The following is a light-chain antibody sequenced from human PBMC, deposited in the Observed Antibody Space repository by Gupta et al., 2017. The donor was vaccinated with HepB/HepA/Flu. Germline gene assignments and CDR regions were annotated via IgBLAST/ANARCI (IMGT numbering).Light chain of an antibody. CDR3: MQTIEIPLT. V-gene: IGKV2-28*01. J-gene: IGKJ4*01. Sequence: DIVMTQSPLSLPVTPGEPASISCRSSQSLLYTNGYHYLDWYLQRPGHSPQLLIYLASHRASGVPDWFSGSASGTDFTLEISKVEAEDVGIYYCMQTIEIPLTFGGGTKVEIK. CDR1: QSLLYTNGYHY. CDR2: LAS.